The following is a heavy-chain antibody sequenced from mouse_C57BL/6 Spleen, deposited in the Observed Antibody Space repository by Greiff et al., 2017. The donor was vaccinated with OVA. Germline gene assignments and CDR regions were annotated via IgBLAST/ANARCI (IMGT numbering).Heavy chain of an antibody. D-gene: IGHD1-1*01. V-gene: IGHV3-3*01. CDR3: ARYYGSSYAYWYFDV. CDR2: TFYSGIT. CDR1: GFSINSDCY. Sequence: EVQLQQSGPSLVRPSQTLSLTCTVTGFSINSDCYWIWIRQFPGNKLEYIGYTFYSGITYYNPSLESRTYITRDTSKNQFSLKLSSVTTEDTATYYCARYYGSSYAYWYFDVWGTGTTVTVSS. J-gene: IGHJ1*03.